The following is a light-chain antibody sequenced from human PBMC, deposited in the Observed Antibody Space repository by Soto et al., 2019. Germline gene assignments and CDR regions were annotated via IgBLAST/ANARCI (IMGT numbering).Light chain of an antibody. CDR3: SSYTSSSPVI. CDR1: SSDVGAYDY. CDR2: DVK. V-gene: IGLV2-14*01. Sequence: QSALTQPASVSGSPGQSIAISCTGTSSDVGAYDYVSWYQQHPGKAPKLMIYDVKYRPSGVSNRFSGSKSGNTASLTISGLQAEDEADYYCSSYTSSSPVIFGGGTKLTLL. J-gene: IGLJ2*01.